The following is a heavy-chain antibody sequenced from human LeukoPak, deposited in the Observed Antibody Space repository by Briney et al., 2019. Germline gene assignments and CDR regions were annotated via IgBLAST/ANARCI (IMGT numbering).Heavy chain of an antibody. Sequence: GGSLRLSCAASGFTFSSYWMHWVRQAPGKGLVWVSRINTDGSSTSYADSVKGRFTISRDNAKNTLYLQMNSLRAEDTAVYYCARVNLGRDCDFWSGYYTGKLPQYYYYYMDVWGKGTTVTVSS. CDR1: GFTFSSYW. CDR2: INTDGSST. J-gene: IGHJ6*03. CDR3: ARVNLGRDCDFWSGYYTGKLPQYYYYYMDV. V-gene: IGHV3-74*01. D-gene: IGHD3-3*01.